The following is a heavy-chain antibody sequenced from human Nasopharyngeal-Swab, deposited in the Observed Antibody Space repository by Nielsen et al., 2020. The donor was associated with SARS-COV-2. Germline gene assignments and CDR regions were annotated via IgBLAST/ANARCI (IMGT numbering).Heavy chain of an antibody. Sequence: SETLSLTCTVSGGSISSSSYYWSWIRQHPGKGREWIGYIYYSGSTYYNPSLKSRVTISVDTSKNQFSLKLSSVTAADTAVYYCARVTLYCSGLQAVDYWGQGTLVTVSS. D-gene: IGHD3-10*01. CDR1: GGSISSSSYY. V-gene: IGHV4-31*03. J-gene: IGHJ4*02. CDR2: IYYSGST. CDR3: ARVTLYCSGLQAVDY.